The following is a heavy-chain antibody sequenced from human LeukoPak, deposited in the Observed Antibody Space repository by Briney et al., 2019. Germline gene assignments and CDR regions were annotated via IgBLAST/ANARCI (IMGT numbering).Heavy chain of an antibody. Sequence: PSETLSLTCAVYGGSFSGYYWSWIRQPPGKGLEWIGEINHSGSTNYNPSLKSRVTISVDTSKNQFSLKLSSVTAADTAVYYCARGGPYYYDSSGYRKAFDIWGQGTMVTVSS. CDR1: GGSFSGYY. D-gene: IGHD3-22*01. J-gene: IGHJ3*02. CDR2: INHSGST. CDR3: ARGGPYYYDSSGYRKAFDI. V-gene: IGHV4-34*01.